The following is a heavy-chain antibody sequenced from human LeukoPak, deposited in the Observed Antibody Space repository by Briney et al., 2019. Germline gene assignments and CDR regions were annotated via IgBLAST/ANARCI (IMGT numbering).Heavy chain of an antibody. CDR1: GGSISSSSYY. D-gene: IGHD2-2*01. J-gene: IGHJ4*02. CDR3: ARRINFSSSNYYFDY. V-gene: IGHV4-39*01. Sequence: PSETLSPTCTVSGGSISSSSYYWGWIRQPPGKGLEWSGSIYYSGSTYYNPSLKSRVTISVDTSKNQFSLKLSSVTAADTAVYHRARRINFSSSNYYFDYWGQGTLVTVSS. CDR2: IYYSGST.